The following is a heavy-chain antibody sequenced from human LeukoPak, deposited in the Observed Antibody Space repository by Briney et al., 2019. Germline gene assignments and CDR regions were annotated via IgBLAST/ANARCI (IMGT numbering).Heavy chain of an antibody. J-gene: IGHJ4*02. CDR3: ASEFYGSGSYYEGIDY. Sequence: GGSLRLSCAASRFMFKSYGVHWVRQAPGEGLEWVAFISYDGTNKDYADFVKGRFTISRDNSKNTLFLQMDNLRPEDTAVYYCASEFYGSGSYYEGIDYWGQGTLVTVSS. CDR2: ISYDGTNK. V-gene: IGHV3-30-3*01. CDR1: RFMFKSYG. D-gene: IGHD3-10*01.